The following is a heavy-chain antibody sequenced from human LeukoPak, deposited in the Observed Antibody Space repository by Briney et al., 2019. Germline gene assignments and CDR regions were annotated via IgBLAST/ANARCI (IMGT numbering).Heavy chain of an antibody. CDR2: ISAYNGNT. Sequence: GASVKVSCKASGYTFTSYDISWVRQAPGQGLEWMGWISAYNGNTNYAQKLQGRVTMTTDTSTSTAYMELRSLRSDDTAVYYCARDMELGYCSGGSCYSGALEDYWGQGTLVTVSS. CDR1: GYTFTSYD. J-gene: IGHJ4*02. V-gene: IGHV1-18*01. CDR3: ARDMELGYCSGGSCYSGALEDY. D-gene: IGHD2-15*01.